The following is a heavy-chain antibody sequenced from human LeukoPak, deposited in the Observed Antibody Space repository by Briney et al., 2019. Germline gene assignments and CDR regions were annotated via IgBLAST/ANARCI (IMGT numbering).Heavy chain of an antibody. V-gene: IGHV4-4*07. J-gene: IGHJ5*02. D-gene: IGHD4/OR15-4a*01. Sequence: SETLSLTCTVSGGSLTSDYWSWIRQPAGKGLEWIGRIFTSGSTSYNPSLTSRVTMSLDTSKNQFSLKLSSVTAADTAVYFCSRGGANDLWGQGTLVTVSS. CDR3: SRGGANDL. CDR2: IFTSGST. CDR1: GGSLTSDY.